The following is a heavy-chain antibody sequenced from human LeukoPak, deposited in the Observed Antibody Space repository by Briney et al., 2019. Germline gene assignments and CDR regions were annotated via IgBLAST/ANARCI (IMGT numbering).Heavy chain of an antibody. D-gene: IGHD1-1*01. CDR1: GFAFSNYA. J-gene: IGHJ4*02. CDR3: AKVPGLSRTGYFDY. V-gene: IGHV3-23*01. Sequence: GGSLRLSCAASGFAFSNYAMSWVRQAPGKGLEWVSGISGSSTSTYYADSVKGRFTISRDNSKNTLYLQMNSLRAEDTAVYYCAKVPGLSRTGYFDYWGQGTLVTVSS. CDR2: ISGSSTST.